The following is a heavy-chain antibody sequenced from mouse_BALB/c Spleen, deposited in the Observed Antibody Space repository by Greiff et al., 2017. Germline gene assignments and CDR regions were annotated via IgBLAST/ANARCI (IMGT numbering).Heavy chain of an antibody. CDR1: GFTFTDYY. D-gene: IGHD2-2*01. Sequence: EVKLVESGGGLVQPGGSLRLSCATSGFTFTDYYMSWVRQPPGKALEWLGFIRNKANGYTTEYSASVKGRFTISRDNSQSILYLQMNTLRAEDSATYYCARETVTDDEGFFDYWGQGTTLTVSS. V-gene: IGHV7-3*02. CDR3: ARETVTDDEGFFDY. J-gene: IGHJ2*01. CDR2: IRNKANGYTT.